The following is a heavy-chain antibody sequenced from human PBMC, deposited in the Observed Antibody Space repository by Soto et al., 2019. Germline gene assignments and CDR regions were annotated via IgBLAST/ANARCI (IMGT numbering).Heavy chain of an antibody. CDR1: CASFSGYY. CDR2: IHHSGST. Sequence: SETLSLTCSVYCASFSGYYWSWIRQSPGKGLEWIGEIHHSGSTHYNPSLKSRLTFSIDESQSQFYMMLTSVTAADTALYFCARGHSTSGYDSWGQGSLVTVSS. J-gene: IGHJ4*02. CDR3: ARGHSTSGYDS. V-gene: IGHV4-34*01. D-gene: IGHD6-6*01.